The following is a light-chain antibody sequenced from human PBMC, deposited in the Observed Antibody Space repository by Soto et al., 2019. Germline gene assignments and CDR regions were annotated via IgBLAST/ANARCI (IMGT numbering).Light chain of an antibody. V-gene: IGKV3-11*01. CDR1: QSITDF. CDR2: DAS. J-gene: IGKJ4*01. CDR3: QQRSKWPLT. Sequence: DIVLTQSPVTLSLSPGERAMLSCRASQSITDFLAWYQQKPGQAPRLLIYDASNRATGIPARFSGSGSGTDFTLTISSLEPEDFAVYYCQQRSKWPLTFGGGTKVDNK.